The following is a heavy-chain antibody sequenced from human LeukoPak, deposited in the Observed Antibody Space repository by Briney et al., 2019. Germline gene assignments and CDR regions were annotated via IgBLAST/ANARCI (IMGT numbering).Heavy chain of an antibody. D-gene: IGHD2-15*01. CDR1: GGSISSYY. CDR2: IYYSGST. V-gene: IGHV4-59*01. Sequence: SETLSLTCTVSGGSISSYYWSWIRQPPGKGLEWIGYIYYSGSTNYNPSLKSRVTISVDTSKNQFSLKLSSVTAADAAVYYCARGYCSGGSCYDYWGQGTLVTVSS. J-gene: IGHJ4*02. CDR3: ARGYCSGGSCYDY.